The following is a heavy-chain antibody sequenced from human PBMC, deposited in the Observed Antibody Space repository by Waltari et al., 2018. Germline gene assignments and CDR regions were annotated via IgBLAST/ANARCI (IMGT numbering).Heavy chain of an antibody. CDR3: ARFLPVYYGMDV. V-gene: IGHV3-21*01. J-gene: IGHJ6*02. CDR1: GFTFSSYS. CDR2: ISSSSSYI. Sequence: EVQLVESGGGLVKPGGSLRLSCAASGFTFSSYSMNWVRQAPGKGLEWVSSISSSSSYIYYADSVKGRFTISRDNAKNSLYLQMNRLRAEDTAVYYCARFLPVYYGMDVWGQGTTVTVSS.